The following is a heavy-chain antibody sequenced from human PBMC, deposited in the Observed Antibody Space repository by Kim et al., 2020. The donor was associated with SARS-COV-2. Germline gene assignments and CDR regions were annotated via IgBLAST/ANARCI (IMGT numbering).Heavy chain of an antibody. CDR1: GDSVSSNSAA. J-gene: IGHJ2*01. CDR3: ARGVIYYYDSSGYYGPGHWYFDL. D-gene: IGHD3-22*01. CDR2: TYYRSKWYN. V-gene: IGHV6-1*01. Sequence: SQTLSLTCAISGDSVSSNSAAWNWIRQSPSRGLEWLGRTYYRSKWYNDYAVSVKSRITINPDTSKNQFSLQLNSVTPEDTAVYYCARGVIYYYDSSGYYGPGHWYFDLWGRGTLVTVSS.